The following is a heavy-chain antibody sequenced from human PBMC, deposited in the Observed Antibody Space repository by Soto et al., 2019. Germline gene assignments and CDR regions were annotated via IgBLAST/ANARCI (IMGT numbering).Heavy chain of an antibody. V-gene: IGHV3-23*01. J-gene: IGHJ4*02. CDR1: GFTFSNYA. Sequence: GGSLRLSCAASGFTFSNYAVTWVRQAPGKGLEWVSTISGSGGSTYYADSVKGRFTISRDNSKNTLYLQMNSLRAEDTAVYYCAKDQGSSWYEIDYWGQGTLVTVSA. D-gene: IGHD6-13*01. CDR2: ISGSGGST. CDR3: AKDQGSSWYEIDY.